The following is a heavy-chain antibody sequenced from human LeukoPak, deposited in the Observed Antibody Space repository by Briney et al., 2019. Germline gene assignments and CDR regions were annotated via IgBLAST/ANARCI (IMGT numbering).Heavy chain of an antibody. CDR1: GFTFSSYA. Sequence: GGSLRLSCAASGFTFSSYAMHWVRPAPGKGLEYVSAISSNGGSTYYANSVKGRFTISRDNSKNTLYLQMGSLRAEDMAVYYCAREGTHLYDYWGQGTLVTVSS. CDR3: AREGTHLYDY. D-gene: IGHD1/OR15-1a*01. CDR2: ISSNGGST. V-gene: IGHV3-64*01. J-gene: IGHJ4*02.